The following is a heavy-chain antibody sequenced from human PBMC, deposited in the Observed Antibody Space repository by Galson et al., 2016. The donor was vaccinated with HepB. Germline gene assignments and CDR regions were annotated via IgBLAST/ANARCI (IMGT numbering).Heavy chain of an antibody. D-gene: IGHD1/OR15-1a*01. CDR1: GFTFSDYA. J-gene: IGHJ4*01. V-gene: IGHV3-23*01. Sequence: SLRLSCAASGFTFSDYAMSWVRQAPGKGLQWVSTIRGTGVTTHYADSVKGRFTISRDNSKNTLYLQMSSLRADDTAIYYCAKGKWSWNTHFDYWGHGTLVTVSS. CDR3: AKGKWSWNTHFDY. CDR2: IRGTGVTT.